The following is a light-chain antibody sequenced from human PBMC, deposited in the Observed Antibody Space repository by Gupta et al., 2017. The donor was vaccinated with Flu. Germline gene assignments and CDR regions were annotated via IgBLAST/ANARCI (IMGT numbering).Light chain of an antibody. CDR2: AAS. V-gene: IGKV1-39*01. CDR1: QSIRSY. Sequence: DIQMTQSPSSLSASVGDRVTITCRASQSIRSYLNWYQQKPGKAPKLLIYAASSLQSGVPSRFSGSGSGTDFTLTISSLQPEDFATYYCQQSYSTPFGPGTKVEIK. CDR3: QQSYSTP. J-gene: IGKJ3*01.